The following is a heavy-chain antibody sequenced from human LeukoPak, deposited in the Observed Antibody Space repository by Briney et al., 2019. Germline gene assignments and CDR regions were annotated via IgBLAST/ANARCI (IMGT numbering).Heavy chain of an antibody. D-gene: IGHD3-3*01. CDR2: INHSGST. Sequence: PSETLSLTCAVYGGSFCGYYWSWIRQPPGKGLEWIGEINHSGSTNYNPSLKSRVTISVDTSKNQFSLKLSSVTAADTAVYYCARADSDFWSGYYDYWGQGTLVTVSS. CDR3: ARADSDFWSGYYDY. J-gene: IGHJ4*02. V-gene: IGHV4-34*01. CDR1: GGSFCGYY.